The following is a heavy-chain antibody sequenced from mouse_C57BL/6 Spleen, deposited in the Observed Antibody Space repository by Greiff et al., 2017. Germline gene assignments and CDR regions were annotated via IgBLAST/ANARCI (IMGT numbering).Heavy chain of an antibody. Sequence: QVQLQQPGAELVKPGASVKLSCKASGYTFTSYWMHWAKQRPGQGLEWIGMIHPNSGSTNYNEKFKSKATLTVDKSSSTAYMQLSSLTSEDAAVYYCARGYYGSRGWFAYWGQGTLVTVSA. CDR1: GYTFTSYW. D-gene: IGHD1-1*01. J-gene: IGHJ3*01. CDR3: ARGYYGSRGWFAY. CDR2: IHPNSGST. V-gene: IGHV1-64*01.